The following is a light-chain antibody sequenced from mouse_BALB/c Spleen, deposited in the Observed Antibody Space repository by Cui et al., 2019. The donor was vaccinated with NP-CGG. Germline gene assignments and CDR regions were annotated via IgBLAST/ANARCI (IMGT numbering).Light chain of an antibody. Sequence: AVDTQASALTTSPGETVTLTCRSSTGAITTSNYANWVQEKPDHLFTGLIGGTNNRVPGVPARFSGSLIGDKAALTITGAQIEDEAIYFCALWYSNHWVFGGGTKLTVL. CDR2: GTN. CDR1: TGAITTSNY. CDR3: ALWYSNHWV. J-gene: IGLJ1*01. V-gene: IGLV1*01.